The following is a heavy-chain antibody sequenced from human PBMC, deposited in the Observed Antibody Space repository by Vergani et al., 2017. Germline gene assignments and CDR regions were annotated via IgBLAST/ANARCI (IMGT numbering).Heavy chain of an antibody. CDR2: FNPSADST. D-gene: IGHD6-13*01. Sequence: QVQLVKSGAEVKEPGASVKISCKASGYSFTTYYMHWVRQAPGQGLEWMGIFNPSADSTSYAQKFQDRVTMTSDTSTTTVYMELSSLRSDDTAVYYCARAAGGSSWYGRYFDFWGQGTLVTVSS. CDR3: ARAAGGSSWYGRYFDF. J-gene: IGHJ4*02. V-gene: IGHV1-46*01. CDR1: GYSFTTYY.